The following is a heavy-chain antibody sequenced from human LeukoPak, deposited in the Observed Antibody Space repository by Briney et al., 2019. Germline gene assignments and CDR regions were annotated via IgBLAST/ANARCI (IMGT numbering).Heavy chain of an antibody. CDR3: AREGGAYYFDY. V-gene: IGHV3-74*01. CDR1: GFTFSSYW. D-gene: IGHD3-16*01. Sequence: PGGSLRLSCAASGFTFSSYWMHWVRQAPGKGLVWVSRINSDGSSTSYADSVKGRFTISRDNAKNTLYLQMNSLRAEDTAVYYCAREGGAYYFDYWGQGTLVTVSP. J-gene: IGHJ4*02. CDR2: INSDGSST.